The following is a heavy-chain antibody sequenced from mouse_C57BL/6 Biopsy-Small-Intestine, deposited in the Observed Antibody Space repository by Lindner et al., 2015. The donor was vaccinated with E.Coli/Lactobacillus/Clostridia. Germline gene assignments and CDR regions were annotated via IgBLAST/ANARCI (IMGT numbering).Heavy chain of an antibody. V-gene: IGHV1-84*02. J-gene: IGHJ4*01. CDR3: ARRDYQKLFDF. CDR1: GYTFTSFA. CDR2: INTGYGDT. D-gene: IGHD5-5*01. Sequence: SVKVSCKASGYTFTSFAIHWVRQAPGQSLEWIGWINTGYGDTKYSQNFQGRVSFTRDTSATTAYMELSGLRSEDTAIYFCARRDYQKLFDFWGQGTLVTVSS.